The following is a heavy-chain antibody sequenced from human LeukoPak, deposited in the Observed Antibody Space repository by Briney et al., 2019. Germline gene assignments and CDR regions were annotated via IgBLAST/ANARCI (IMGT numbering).Heavy chain of an antibody. CDR3: ARSLRYFDWLVDY. D-gene: IGHD3-9*01. CDR1: GFTFSSYW. Sequence: GGSLRLSCAASGFTFSSYWMHWVRQAPGEGLVWVSRINSDGSSTSYADSVKGRFTISRDNAKNTLYLQMNSLRAEDTAVYYCARSLRYFDWLVDYWGQGTLVTVSS. V-gene: IGHV3-74*01. J-gene: IGHJ4*02. CDR2: INSDGSST.